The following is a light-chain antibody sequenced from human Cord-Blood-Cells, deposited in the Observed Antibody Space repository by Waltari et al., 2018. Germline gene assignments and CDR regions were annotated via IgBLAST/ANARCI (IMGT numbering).Light chain of an antibody. J-gene: IGLJ3*02. V-gene: IGLV1-44*01. CDR3: CSYAGSYTYWV. CDR2: SNN. CDR1: SSNIGSNT. Sequence: QSVLTQPPSASGTPGQRVTISCSGSSSNIGSNTVNWYQQLPGTAPKLLIYSNNQRPSGVPDRFSGSKSGNTASLTISGLQAEDEADYYCCSYAGSYTYWVFGGGTKLTVL.